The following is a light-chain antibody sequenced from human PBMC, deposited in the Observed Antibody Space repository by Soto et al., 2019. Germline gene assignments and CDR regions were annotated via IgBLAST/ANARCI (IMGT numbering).Light chain of an antibody. V-gene: IGLV2-14*01. J-gene: IGLJ1*01. CDR2: EVS. Sequence: QSALTQPASVSGSPGQSITISCTGSSSDVGGYNYVSWYQQHPAKAPKLIIYEVSNRPSGVSHRFSGSKSGNTASLTISGLQSEDEGDYYCSSYSISSTHYVFGTGTKLIVL. CDR1: SSDVGGYNY. CDR3: SSYSISSTHYV.